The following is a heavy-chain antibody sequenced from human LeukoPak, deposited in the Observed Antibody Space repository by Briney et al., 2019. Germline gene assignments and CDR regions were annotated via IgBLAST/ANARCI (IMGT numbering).Heavy chain of an antibody. V-gene: IGHV4-34*01. D-gene: IGHD5-12*01. CDR2: INHSGST. J-gene: IGHJ6*03. CDR1: GGSFSGYY. CDR3: ARGHIVATIYYYYYYMDV. Sequence: SETLSLTCAVYGGSFSGYYWSWIRQPPGKGLEWIGEINHSGSTNYNPSLKSRVTISVDTSKNQFSLKLSSVTAADTAVYYCARGHIVATIYYYYYYMDVRGKGTTVTVSS.